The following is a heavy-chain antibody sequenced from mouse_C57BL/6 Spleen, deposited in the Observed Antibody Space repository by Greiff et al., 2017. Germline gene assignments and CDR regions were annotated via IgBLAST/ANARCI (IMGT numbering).Heavy chain of an antibody. V-gene: IGHV5-9-1*02. CDR2: ISSGGDYI. CDR3: TRDSPGYYFDY. CDR1: GFTFSSYA. Sequence: EVQRVESGEGLVKPGGSLKLSCAASGFTFSSYAMSWVRQTPEKRLEWVAYISSGGDYIYYADTVKGRFTISRDNARNTLYLQMSSLKSEDTAMYYCTRDSPGYYFDYWGQGTTLTVSS. D-gene: IGHD4-1*01. J-gene: IGHJ2*01.